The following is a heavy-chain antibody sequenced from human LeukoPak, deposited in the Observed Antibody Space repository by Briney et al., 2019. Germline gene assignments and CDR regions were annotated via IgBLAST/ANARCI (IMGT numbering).Heavy chain of an antibody. CDR3: ARDRATFDY. V-gene: IGHV4-59*11. Sequence: SETLSLTCTVSGGSISSHYWSWIRQPPGKGLEWIGYIFYSGSTNCNPSLKSRVTISVDTSKNQFSLKLSSVTAADTAVYYCARDRATFDYWGQGTLVTVSS. D-gene: IGHD3-16*01. J-gene: IGHJ4*02. CDR2: IFYSGST. CDR1: GGSISSHY.